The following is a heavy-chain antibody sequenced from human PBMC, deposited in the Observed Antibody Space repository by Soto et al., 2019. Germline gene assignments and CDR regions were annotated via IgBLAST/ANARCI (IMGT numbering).Heavy chain of an antibody. D-gene: IGHD3-22*01. CDR2: VYNDGSA. CDR3: ARLVYDSRLNYLYFDH. J-gene: IGHJ4*02. Sequence: SETLSLTCDVSGVSISSGNWWSWVRQPPGKGLEWIAEVYNDGSANYHPSLESRATVSVDRSKNQFSLRLSSVTAADTGKYYCARLVYDSRLNYLYFDHWGQGTLVTVSS. CDR1: GVSISSGNW. V-gene: IGHV4-4*02.